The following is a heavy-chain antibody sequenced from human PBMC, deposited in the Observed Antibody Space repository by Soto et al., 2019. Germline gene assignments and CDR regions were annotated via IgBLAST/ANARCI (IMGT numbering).Heavy chain of an antibody. D-gene: IGHD6-13*01. V-gene: IGHV3-9*01. CDR3: GKGLSIAAIDY. CDR2: ITWNSDRV. CDR1: GFTFDDYA. J-gene: IGHJ4*02. Sequence: EVQLVESGGRLVQPGRSLRLSCTASGFTFDDYALHWVRQAPGKGLEWVSGITWNSDRVDYADSVKGRFTISRDNARNSRYLQMNSLRAEDTALYFCGKGLSIAAIDYWGQGTLVTVSS.